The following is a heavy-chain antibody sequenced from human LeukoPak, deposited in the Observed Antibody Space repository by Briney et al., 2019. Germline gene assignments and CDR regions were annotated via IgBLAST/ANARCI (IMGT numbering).Heavy chain of an antibody. Sequence: SETLSLTCTVSGGSISTYYWSWVRQSPGKGLEWIGYISYSGRTNSSPSLKSRVAISVDTSKNQFSLRLSSVTAADTAVYYCARDTYYYDNGDFIDAFDIWGQGTMVTVSS. CDR1: GGSISTYY. CDR2: ISYSGRT. CDR3: ARDTYYYDNGDFIDAFDI. V-gene: IGHV4-59*01. D-gene: IGHD3-22*01. J-gene: IGHJ3*02.